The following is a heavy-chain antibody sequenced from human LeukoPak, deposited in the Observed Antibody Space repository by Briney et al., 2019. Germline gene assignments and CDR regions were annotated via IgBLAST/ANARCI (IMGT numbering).Heavy chain of an antibody. CDR2: MNPNSGNT. J-gene: IGHJ4*02. CDR3: ATEEIVGATIGSVRLDY. CDR1: GYTFTSYD. V-gene: IGHV1-8*02. D-gene: IGHD1-26*01. Sequence: GASVKVSCKASGYTFTSYDINWVRQATGQGLEWMGWMNPNSGNTGYAQKFQGRVTMTEDTSTDTAYMELSSLRSEDTAVYYCATEEIVGATIGSVRLDYWGQGTLVTVSS.